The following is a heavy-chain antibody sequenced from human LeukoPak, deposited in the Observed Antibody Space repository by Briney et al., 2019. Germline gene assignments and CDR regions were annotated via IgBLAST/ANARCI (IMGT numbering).Heavy chain of an antibody. CDR2: ISAYNGNT. J-gene: IGHJ3*02. D-gene: IGHD3-22*01. Sequence: SVKVSCKASGYTFTSYGISWVRQAPGQGLEWMGWISAYNGNTNYAQRLQGRVTMTTDTSTSTAYMELRSLRSDDTAVYYCARDYRYYYDSSGVPDAFDIWGQGTMVTVSS. CDR3: ARDYRYYYDSSGVPDAFDI. CDR1: GYTFTSYG. V-gene: IGHV1-18*01.